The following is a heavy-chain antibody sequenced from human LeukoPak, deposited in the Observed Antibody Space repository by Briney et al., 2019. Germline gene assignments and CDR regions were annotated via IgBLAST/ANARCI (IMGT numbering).Heavy chain of an antibody. CDR1: GFTFSSYS. CDR2: ISSSSSYI. V-gene: IGHV3-21*01. Sequence: PGGSVRLSCAASGFTFSSYSMNWVRQAPGKGLEWVSSISSSSSYIYYADSVKGRFTISRDNAKNSLYLQMNSLRAEDTAVYYCAREVWNASLYFDCWGQGTLVTVSS. D-gene: IGHD1-1*01. CDR3: AREVWNASLYFDC. J-gene: IGHJ4*02.